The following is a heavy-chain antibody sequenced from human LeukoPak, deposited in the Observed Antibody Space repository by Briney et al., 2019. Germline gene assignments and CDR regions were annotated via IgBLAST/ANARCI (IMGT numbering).Heavy chain of an antibody. D-gene: IGHD5-12*01. Sequence: GGSLRLSCAASGFTFSSYAMHWVRQAPGKGLEWVAVISYDGSNKYYADSVKGRFTISRDNPKNTLYLQMNSLRAEDTAVYYCARDLSDYEYDYWGQGTLVTVSS. J-gene: IGHJ4*02. CDR1: GFTFSSYA. V-gene: IGHV3-30*04. CDR2: ISYDGSNK. CDR3: ARDLSDYEYDY.